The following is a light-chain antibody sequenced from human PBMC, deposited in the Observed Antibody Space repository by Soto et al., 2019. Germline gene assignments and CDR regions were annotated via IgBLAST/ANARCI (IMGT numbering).Light chain of an antibody. CDR2: KAS. CDR3: QHYNSYSEA. Sequence: DIQITQSPSTLSASVGDRVTITCRASQSISSWLAWYQQKPGKAPKLLIYKASSLESGVPSRFSGSGSGTEFTLTISSLQPDDFATYYCQHYNSYSEAFGQGTRWIS. V-gene: IGKV1-5*03. J-gene: IGKJ1*01. CDR1: QSISSW.